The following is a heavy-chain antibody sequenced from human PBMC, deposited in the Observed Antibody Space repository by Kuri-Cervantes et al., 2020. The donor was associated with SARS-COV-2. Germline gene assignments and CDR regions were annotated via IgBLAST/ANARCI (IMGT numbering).Heavy chain of an antibody. D-gene: IGHD6-13*01. Sequence: GGSLRLSCAASGFTFSSYWMSWVRQAPGKGLEWVANIKQDGSEKYYVDSVKGRFTISRDNAKNSLYLQMNGLRAEDTAVYYCAKDAGYSSSWYVGGSIWFDPWGQGTLVTVSS. CDR3: AKDAGYSSSWYVGGSIWFDP. J-gene: IGHJ5*02. V-gene: IGHV3-7*05. CDR2: IKQDGSEK. CDR1: GFTFSSYW.